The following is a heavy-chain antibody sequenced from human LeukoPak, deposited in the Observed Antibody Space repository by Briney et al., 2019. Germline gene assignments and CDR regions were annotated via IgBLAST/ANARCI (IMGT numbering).Heavy chain of an antibody. CDR3: ARGAVVVPAAIRSVRDAFDI. CDR2: INHSGST. Sequence: PSETLSLTCAVYGGSFSGYYWSWIRQPPGKGLEWMGEINHSGSTNYNPPLKSRVTIPVDTSKNQFSLKLSSVTAADTAVYYCARGAVVVPAAIRSVRDAFDIWGQGTMVTVSS. V-gene: IGHV4-34*01. J-gene: IGHJ3*02. D-gene: IGHD2-2*01. CDR1: GGSFSGYY.